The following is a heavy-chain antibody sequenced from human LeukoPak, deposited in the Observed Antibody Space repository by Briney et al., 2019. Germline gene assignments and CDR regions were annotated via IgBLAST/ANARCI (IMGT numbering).Heavy chain of an antibody. Sequence: GGSLRLSCAASGFTFSSYGMHWVRQAPGKGLEWVAFIRYDGSNKYYADSVKGRFTISRDNSKNTLYLQMNSLRAEDTAVYYCAKDPYSCGSYYFDYWGQGTLVTVSS. J-gene: IGHJ4*02. CDR3: AKDPYSCGSYYFDY. D-gene: IGHD5-18*01. CDR2: IRYDGSNK. V-gene: IGHV3-30*02. CDR1: GFTFSSYG.